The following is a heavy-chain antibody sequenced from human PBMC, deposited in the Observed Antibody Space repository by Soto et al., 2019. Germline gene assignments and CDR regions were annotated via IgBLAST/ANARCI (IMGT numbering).Heavy chain of an antibody. CDR3: ARVMKGILTGYYDY. CDR2: ISSTSSYI. D-gene: IGHD3-9*01. CDR1: GSTFSSYS. Sequence: GGSLRLSCAASGSTFSSYSMNWVRQAPGKGLEGVASISSTSSYIYYADSVKGRFTISRDNAKSSLYLQMSSLRAEDTAVYYCARVMKGILTGYYDYWGQGTLVTVSS. J-gene: IGHJ4*02. V-gene: IGHV3-21*01.